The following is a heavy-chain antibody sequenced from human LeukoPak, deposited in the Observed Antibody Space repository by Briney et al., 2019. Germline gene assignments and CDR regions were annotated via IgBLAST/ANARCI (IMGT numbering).Heavy chain of an antibody. CDR1: GFIFSDYY. V-gene: IGHV3-11*01. D-gene: IGHD2-8*01. Sequence: GGSLRPSCAASGFIFSDYYMSWIRQAPGKGLEWVSFISDGGRPLHYADSVKGRFTISRDNAKNSLYLQMNSLRDEDTAVYFCARRYCTPSSCYSDYWGQGALVTVSS. CDR3: ARRYCTPSSCYSDY. CDR2: ISDGGRPL. J-gene: IGHJ4*02.